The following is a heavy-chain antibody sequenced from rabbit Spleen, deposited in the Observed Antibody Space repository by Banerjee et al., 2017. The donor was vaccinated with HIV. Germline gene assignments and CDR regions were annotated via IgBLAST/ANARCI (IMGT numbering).Heavy chain of an antibody. CDR3: ARDTGSSFSSYGMDL. J-gene: IGHJ6*01. V-gene: IGHV1S40*01. Sequence: QSLQESGGDLVKPGASLTLTCTASGFSFSSSYYMCWVRQAPGKGLECIACIYADGSGSTWYASWAKGRFTISKTSSTTVTLQMTSLTVADTATYFCARDTGSSFSSYGMDLWGPGDPRHRL. CDR2: IYADGSGST. CDR1: GFSFSSSYY. D-gene: IGHD8-1*01.